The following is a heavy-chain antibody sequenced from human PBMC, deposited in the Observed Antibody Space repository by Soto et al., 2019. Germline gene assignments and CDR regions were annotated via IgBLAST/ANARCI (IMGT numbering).Heavy chain of an antibody. CDR2: FDPEDGET. V-gene: IGHV1-24*01. CDR3: ATSSAVVVVAATLRWFDP. Sequence: ASVKVSCKASGFTFTSYYMHWVRQAPGQGLEWMGGFDPEDGETIYAQKFQGRVTMTEDTSTDTAYMELSSLRSEDTAVYYCATSSAVVVVAATLRWFDPWGQGTLVTVSS. D-gene: IGHD2-15*01. J-gene: IGHJ5*02. CDR1: GFTFTSYY.